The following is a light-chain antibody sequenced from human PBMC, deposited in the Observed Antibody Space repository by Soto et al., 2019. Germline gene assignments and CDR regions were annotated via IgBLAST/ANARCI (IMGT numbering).Light chain of an antibody. CDR1: QSISGN. V-gene: IGKV1-39*01. CDR2: TTS. J-gene: IGKJ5*01. CDR3: QQSDSIPIT. Sequence: DIHMTQSPSSLPASVGYIFTITCRASQSISGNLNWYQQKPGQAPKLLIYTTSTLQSGVPSRFSGSGSGTDFTPTISSLQPEDFATYYCQQSDSIPITFGQGTRLEIK.